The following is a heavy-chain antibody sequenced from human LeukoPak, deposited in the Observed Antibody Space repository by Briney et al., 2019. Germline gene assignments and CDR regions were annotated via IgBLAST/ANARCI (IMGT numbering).Heavy chain of an antibody. CDR1: GGSIGSGSYY. CDR2: IYTSGST. D-gene: IGHD6-19*01. Sequence: SETLSLTCTVSGGSIGSGSYYWSWIRQPAGKGLEWIGRIYTSGSTNYNPSLKSRVTISVDTSKNQFSLKLSSVTAADTAVYYCARPTGGSGLDYWGQGTLVTVSS. CDR3: ARPTGGSGLDY. V-gene: IGHV4-61*02. J-gene: IGHJ4*02.